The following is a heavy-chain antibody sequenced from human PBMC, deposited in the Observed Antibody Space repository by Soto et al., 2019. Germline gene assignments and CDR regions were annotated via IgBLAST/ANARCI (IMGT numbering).Heavy chain of an antibody. CDR2: ISSNGGST. CDR3: VKDGKAARVGGPWFDP. D-gene: IGHD6-6*01. CDR1: GFTFSSYA. J-gene: IGHJ5*02. V-gene: IGHV3-64D*06. Sequence: PGGSLRLSCSASGFTFSSYAMHWVRQAPGKGLEYVSAISSNGGSTYYADSVKGRFTISRDNSKNTLYLQMSSLRAEDTAVYYCVKDGKAARVGGPWFDPWGQGTLVTVYS.